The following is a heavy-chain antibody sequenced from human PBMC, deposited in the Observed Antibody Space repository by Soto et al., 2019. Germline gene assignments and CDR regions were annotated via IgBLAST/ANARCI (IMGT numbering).Heavy chain of an antibody. CDR3: ARHIAVTGTRGFDY. CDR1: GGSISSSNW. V-gene: IGHV4-4*02. Sequence: QVQLQESGPGLVKPSGTLSLTCAVSGGSISSSNWWSWVRQPPGKGLEWIGEIYHSGTANYNPSHKSRVTITMDKSNNQISLDLSSVAAADSAVYFCARHIAVTGTRGFDYWGQGTLVTVSS. D-gene: IGHD6-19*01. CDR2: IYHSGTA. J-gene: IGHJ4*02.